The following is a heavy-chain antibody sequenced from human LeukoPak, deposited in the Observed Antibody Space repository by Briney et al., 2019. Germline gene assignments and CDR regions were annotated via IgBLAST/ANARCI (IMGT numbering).Heavy chain of an antibody. J-gene: IGHJ5*02. CDR3: AKDPSSYSYGYNWFDP. CDR2: ISGSGGST. Sequence: GGSLRLSCAASGFTFSSYAMSWVRQAPGKGLEWVSAISGSGGSTYYADSVKGRFTISRDNSKNTLYLQMNSLRAEDTAVYCCAKDPSSYSYGYNWFDPWGQGTLVTVSS. V-gene: IGHV3-23*01. CDR1: GFTFSSYA. D-gene: IGHD5-18*01.